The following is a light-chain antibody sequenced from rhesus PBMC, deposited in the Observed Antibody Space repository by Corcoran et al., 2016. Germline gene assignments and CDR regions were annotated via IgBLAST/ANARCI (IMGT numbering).Light chain of an antibody. CDR3: QQSDNLLT. J-gene: IGKJ4*01. V-gene: IGKV3-24*04. CDR1: QSVGSY. CDR2: GAS. Sequence: ETVVTQSPATLSLSPGERATLSCRASQSVGSYLAWYQQKPGQAPRLLIYGASSRATGIPARFSGSGSGTYITLTISPLETEDVGVYYCQQSDNLLTFGGGTKVELK.